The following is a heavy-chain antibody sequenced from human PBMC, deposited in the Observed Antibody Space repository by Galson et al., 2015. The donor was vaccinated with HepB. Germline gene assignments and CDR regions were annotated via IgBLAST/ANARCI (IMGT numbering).Heavy chain of an antibody. Sequence: ETLSLTCAVYGGSFSGHYWSWIRQPPGKGLEWIGEINHSGSTNYNPSLKSRVTISVDTSKNQFSLKLSSVTAADTAVYYCASHFTVTTGRDYWGQGTLVTVSS. V-gene: IGHV4-34*01. CDR2: INHSGST. CDR3: ASHFTVTTGRDY. CDR1: GGSFSGHY. D-gene: IGHD4-17*01. J-gene: IGHJ4*02.